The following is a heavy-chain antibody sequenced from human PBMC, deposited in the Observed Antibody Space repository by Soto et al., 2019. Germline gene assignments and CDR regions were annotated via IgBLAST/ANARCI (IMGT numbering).Heavy chain of an antibody. CDR3: ARDRYYDFWSGDQDAFDI. CDR2: IIPIFGTA. Sequence: SVRVSCKASGVTFSSYAISWVRQAPGQGLEWMGGIIPIFGTANYAQKFQGRVTITADKSTSTAYMELSSLRSEDTAVYYCARDRYYDFWSGDQDAFDIWGQGTMVTVSS. D-gene: IGHD3-3*01. J-gene: IGHJ3*02. V-gene: IGHV1-69*06. CDR1: GVTFSSYA.